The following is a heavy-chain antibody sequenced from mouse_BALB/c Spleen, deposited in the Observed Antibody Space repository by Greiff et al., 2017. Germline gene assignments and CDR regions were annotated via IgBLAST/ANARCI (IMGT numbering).Heavy chain of an antibody. D-gene: IGHD3-3*01. CDR1: GFNFNDYY. CDR3: ARRPYLGSLDY. V-gene: IGHV14-1*02. Sequence: EVQLQQSGAELVRPGALVKLSCKASGFNFNDYYMHWVKQRPEQGLEWIGWIDPENGNTIYDPKFQGKATITADTSSNTAYLQLSSLTSEDTAVYYWARRPYLGSLDYWGQGTSLTVSS. J-gene: IGHJ2*02. CDR2: IDPENGNT.